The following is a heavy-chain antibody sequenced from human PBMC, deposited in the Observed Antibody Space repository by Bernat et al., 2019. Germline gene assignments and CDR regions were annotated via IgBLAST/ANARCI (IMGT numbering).Heavy chain of an antibody. D-gene: IGHD3-10*01. Sequence: QLQLQESGPGLVKPSETLSLTCTVSGGSISSSSYYWGWIRQPPGKGLEWIGSIYYSGSTYYNPSLKSRVTISVDTSKNQFSLKLSSVTAADTAMCYCTTRGAANIFDYWGQGTLVTVSS. V-gene: IGHV4-39*01. J-gene: IGHJ4*02. CDR1: GGSISSSSYY. CDR2: IYYSGST. CDR3: TTRGAANIFDY.